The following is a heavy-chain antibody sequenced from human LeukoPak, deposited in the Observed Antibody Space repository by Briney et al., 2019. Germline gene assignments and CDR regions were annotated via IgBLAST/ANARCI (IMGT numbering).Heavy chain of an antibody. J-gene: IGHJ4*02. CDR2: INDSGST. V-gene: IGHV4-34*01. CDR1: GVSFSSYY. Sequence: SETLSLTCAVYGVSFSSYYWSWVRQPPGKGLEWIGEINDSGSTNYNPSRKRRVTISVDTTKNQFSLKLSSVPAADTAVYYCAFEVDTAIGYWGQGTLVTVSS. CDR3: AFEVDTAIGY. D-gene: IGHD5-18*01.